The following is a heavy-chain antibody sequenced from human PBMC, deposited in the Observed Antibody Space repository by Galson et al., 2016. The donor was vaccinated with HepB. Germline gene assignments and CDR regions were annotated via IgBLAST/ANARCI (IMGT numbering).Heavy chain of an antibody. CDR3: AKGGLRWYHNFNC. J-gene: IGHJ4*02. CDR1: GFAFSTYA. D-gene: IGHD4-23*01. CDR2: ISGSAGST. Sequence: SLRLSCAASGFAFSTYAMSWVRQAPGKGLEWVSVISGSAGSTYYADSVKGRFTISRDNSKNMLYMLVNSLRAEDTAVYYCAKGGLRWYHNFNCWGQGTLVTVSS. V-gene: IGHV3-23*01.